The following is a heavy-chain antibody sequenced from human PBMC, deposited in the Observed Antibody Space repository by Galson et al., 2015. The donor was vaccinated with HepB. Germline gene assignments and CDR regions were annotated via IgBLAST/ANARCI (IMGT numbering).Heavy chain of an antibody. CDR1: GYTFTSYA. CDR2: INTNTGNP. V-gene: IGHV7-4-1*02. CDR3: ARAPLIYSSSWFFYNWFDP. D-gene: IGHD6-13*01. Sequence: SVKVSCKASGYTFTSYAMNWVRQAPGQGLEWMGWINTNTGNPTYAQGFTGRFVFSLDTSVSTAYLQTSSLKAEDTAVYYCARAPLIYSSSWFFYNWFDPWGQGTLVTVSS. J-gene: IGHJ5*02.